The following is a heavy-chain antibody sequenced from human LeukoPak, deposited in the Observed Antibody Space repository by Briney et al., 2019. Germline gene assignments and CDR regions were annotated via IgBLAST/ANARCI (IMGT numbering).Heavy chain of an antibody. V-gene: IGHV4-59*08. CDR3: ARHFGYCSSTSCYNYFDY. CDR2: IYYSGST. D-gene: IGHD2-2*02. J-gene: IGHJ4*02. Sequence: SETLSLTCTVSGGSISSCYWSWIRQPPGKGLEWIGYIYYSGSTNYNPSLKSRVTISVDTSKNQFSLKLSSVTAADTAVYYCARHFGYCSSTSCYNYFDYWGQGTLVTVSS. CDR1: GGSISSCY.